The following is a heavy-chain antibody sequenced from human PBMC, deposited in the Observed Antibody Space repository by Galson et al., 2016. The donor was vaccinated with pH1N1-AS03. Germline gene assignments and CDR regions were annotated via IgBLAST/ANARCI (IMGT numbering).Heavy chain of an antibody. D-gene: IGHD4-23*01. CDR3: ARWSRGGNFASLDP. V-gene: IGHV3-53*01. CDR2: IYNDDTT. CDR1: GFTVSNSY. J-gene: IGHJ5*02. Sequence: SLRLSCAASGFTVSNSYLSWVRQAPGKGLEWVSIIYNDDTTYYADSLKARFTISRDNSKNTLYLQMNSLRAEDTAVYYCARWSRGGNFASLDPWGQGTLVTVSS.